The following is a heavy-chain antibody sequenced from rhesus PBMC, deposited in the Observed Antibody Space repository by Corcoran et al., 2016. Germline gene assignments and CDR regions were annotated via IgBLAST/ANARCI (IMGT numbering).Heavy chain of an antibody. CDR1: GGSISGDYD. CDR2: IYGGSGTT. D-gene: IGHD7-45*01. Sequence: QVQLQESGPGLVKPSETLSLTCGVSGGSISGDYDWSWIRQSPGKGLEWIGQIYGGSGTTTYNPSRQNRVTISKDTSRNQFSLKLTSVTAADTAIFYCASRRPNAPFDYWGQGVLVTVSS. CDR3: ASRRPNAPFDY. J-gene: IGHJ4*01. V-gene: IGHV4-76*01.